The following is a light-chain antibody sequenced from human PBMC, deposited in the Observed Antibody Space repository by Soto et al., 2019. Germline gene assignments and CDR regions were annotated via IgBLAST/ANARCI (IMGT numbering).Light chain of an antibody. J-gene: IGLJ2*01. CDR3: SSYTTSSTL. V-gene: IGLV2-14*01. Sequence: QSALTQPASVSGSPGQWITISCTRASSDVGDYNHVSWYQQHPGKAPKLMIYDVSHRLSGVSNRFSGSKSGNTASLTISGLQAEDEADYYCSSYTTSSTLFGGGTKLTVL. CDR2: DVS. CDR1: SSDVGDYNH.